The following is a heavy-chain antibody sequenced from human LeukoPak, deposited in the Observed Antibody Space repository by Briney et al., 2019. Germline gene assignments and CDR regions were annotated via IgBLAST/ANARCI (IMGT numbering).Heavy chain of an antibody. Sequence: GGSLRLSCEASGFTFSTYNMNWVRQAPGKGLEWVTLISYSGDNTYYADSVKGRFTISRDNSKNTLYLQMNSLRAEDTAVYYCASILLWFVYDYWGQGTLVTVSS. CDR1: GFTFSTYN. CDR2: ISYSGDNT. J-gene: IGHJ4*02. CDR3: ASILLWFVYDY. V-gene: IGHV3-30*03. D-gene: IGHD3-10*01.